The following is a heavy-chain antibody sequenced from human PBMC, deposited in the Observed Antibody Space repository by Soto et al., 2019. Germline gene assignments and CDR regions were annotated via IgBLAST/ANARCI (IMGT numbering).Heavy chain of an antibody. J-gene: IGHJ6*02. CDR2: IIPIFGTA. V-gene: IGHV1-69*12. CDR3: ARHVPPAGYYYGLDV. CDR1: GGTFSSYA. Sequence: QVQLVQSGAEVKKTGSSVKVSCKASGGTFSSYAISWVRQAPGQGLEWMGGIIPIFGTANYAQKFQGRVTITADEPTSTAYMELSSLRSEDTAVYYCARHVPPAGYYYGLDVWGQGTTVTVSS. D-gene: IGHD2-2*01.